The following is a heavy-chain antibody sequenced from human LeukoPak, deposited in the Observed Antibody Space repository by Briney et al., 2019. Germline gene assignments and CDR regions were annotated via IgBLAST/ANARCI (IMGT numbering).Heavy chain of an antibody. V-gene: IGHV3-64*01. CDR3: ARMNSGYYDILTGYYREKNYYYYIGV. J-gene: IGHJ6*03. CDR2: ISSNGDNT. Sequence: GGSLRLSCAGSGFTFSDYAMHWVRQSPGKGLEYVSVISSNGDNTYYAKSVKGSFTISRDNSKNTLYLQMGSLRPEDMAVYYCARMNSGYYDILTGYYREKNYYYYIGVWGKGTTVTVSS. D-gene: IGHD3-9*01. CDR1: GFTFSDYA.